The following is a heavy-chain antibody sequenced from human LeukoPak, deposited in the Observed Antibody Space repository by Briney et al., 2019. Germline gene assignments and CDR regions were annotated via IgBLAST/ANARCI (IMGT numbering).Heavy chain of an antibody. CDR2: INPSGST. J-gene: IGHJ4*02. CDR3: ATREAA. V-gene: IGHV4-34*01. Sequence: SETLSLTCAIYGGSFSGHYWNWIRQPPGKGLEWIGEINPSGSTNYNPSLQSRVTISVDMSKNHFSLYLSSVTAADTAVYYCATREAAWGQGTLVTVSS. CDR1: GGSFSGHY. D-gene: IGHD6-13*01.